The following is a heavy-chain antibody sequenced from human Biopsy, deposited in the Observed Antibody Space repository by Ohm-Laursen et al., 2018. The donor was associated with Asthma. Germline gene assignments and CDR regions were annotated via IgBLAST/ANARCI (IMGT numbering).Heavy chain of an antibody. CDR3: ARVGPDLPAELDF. J-gene: IGHJ4*02. CDR2: ITDTSRYI. CDR1: GFTFSNYN. Sequence: SLRLSCSASGFTFSNYNMHWVRQAPGKGLEWVSSITDTSRYIKYADSVKGRFTISRDNAKNSLYLQMNSLRAEDTAVYYCARVGPDLPAELDFWGPGTLVTVSS. D-gene: IGHD1-14*01. V-gene: IGHV3-21*01.